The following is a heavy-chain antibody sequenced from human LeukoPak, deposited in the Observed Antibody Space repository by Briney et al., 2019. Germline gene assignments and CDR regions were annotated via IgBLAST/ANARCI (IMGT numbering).Heavy chain of an antibody. D-gene: IGHD3-10*01. Sequence: GGSLRLSCAASGFTFSSYSMNWVRQAPGKGLEWVSSISSSSSYIYYADSVKGRFTISRDNAKNSLYLQMNSLRAEDTAVDYCARGGEPKNDYWGQGTLVTVSS. V-gene: IGHV3-21*01. CDR2: ISSSSSYI. J-gene: IGHJ4*02. CDR3: ARGGEPKNDY. CDR1: GFTFSSYS.